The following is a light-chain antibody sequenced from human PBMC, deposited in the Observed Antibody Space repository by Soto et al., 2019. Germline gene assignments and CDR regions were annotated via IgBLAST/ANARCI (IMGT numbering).Light chain of an antibody. J-gene: IGKJ5*01. Sequence: IQLTQSPSSLSASVGDRVTITCRASQGIGRYFAWYQQKPGKAPKLLIYSASTLQSGVPSGVTGSGSAKDFTLASSSLEPEDFGTYYCQQLNSHPITFGKGTRLEIK. CDR1: QGIGRY. V-gene: IGKV1-9*01. CDR3: QQLNSHPIT. CDR2: SAS.